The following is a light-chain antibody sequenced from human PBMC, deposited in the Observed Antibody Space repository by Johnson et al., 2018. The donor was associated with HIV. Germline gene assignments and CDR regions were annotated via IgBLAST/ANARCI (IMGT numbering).Light chain of an antibody. J-gene: IGLJ1*01. CDR2: EDN. Sequence: QPVLTQPPSVSAAPGQKVTVSCSGSSSNIENNFVSWYQQLPGTAPKLLIYEDNKRPSGIPDRFSGSKSGTSATLGITGLQTGDEADYYCGTWDSSLGAWVFGTGTKVTVL. CDR3: GTWDSSLGAWV. CDR1: SSNIENNF. V-gene: IGLV1-51*02.